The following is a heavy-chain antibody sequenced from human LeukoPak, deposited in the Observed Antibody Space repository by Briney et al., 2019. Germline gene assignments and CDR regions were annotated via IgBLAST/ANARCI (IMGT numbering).Heavy chain of an antibody. CDR1: GGSFSGYY. J-gene: IGHJ5*02. V-gene: IGHV4-34*01. CDR2: INHSGST. Sequence: SETLSLTCAVYGGSFSGYYWSWIRQPPGKGLEWIGEINHSGSTNCNPSLKSRVTISVDTSKNQFSLKLSSVTAADTAVYYCARGRIVHYYGSGSYYRRNWFDPWGQGTLVTVSS. CDR3: ARGRIVHYYGSGSYYRRNWFDP. D-gene: IGHD3-10*01.